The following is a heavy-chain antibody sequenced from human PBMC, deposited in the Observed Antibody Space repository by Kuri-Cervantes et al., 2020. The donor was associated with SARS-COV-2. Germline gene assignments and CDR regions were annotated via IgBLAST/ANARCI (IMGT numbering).Heavy chain of an antibody. CDR3: AAGSGYYYEGSEYFQH. CDR1: GYTFTSYD. V-gene: IGHV1-8*01. D-gene: IGHD3-22*01. J-gene: IGHJ1*01. CDR2: INAGNGNT. Sequence: ASVKVSCKASGYTFTSYDINWVRQATGQGLEWMGWINAGNGNTEYSQKFQGRVTITRDTSTSTAYMELRSLRSDDTAVYYCAAGSGYYYEGSEYFQHWGQGTLVTVSS.